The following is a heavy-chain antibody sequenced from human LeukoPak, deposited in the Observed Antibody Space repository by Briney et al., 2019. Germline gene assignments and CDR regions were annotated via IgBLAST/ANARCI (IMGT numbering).Heavy chain of an antibody. V-gene: IGHV4-4*07. CDR2: IYTSGST. Sequence: SETLSLTCTVSGGSISSYYWSWIRQPAGKGLEWIGRIYTSGSTNYNPSLKSRVTMSVDTSKNQFSLKLSSVTAADTAVYYCARGGLGYYGSGSYYNTFGYWGQGTLVTVSS. CDR1: GGSISSYY. CDR3: ARGGLGYYGSGSYYNTFGY. J-gene: IGHJ4*02. D-gene: IGHD3-10*01.